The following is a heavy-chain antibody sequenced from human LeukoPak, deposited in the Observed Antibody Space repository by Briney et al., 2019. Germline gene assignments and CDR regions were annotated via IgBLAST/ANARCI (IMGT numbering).Heavy chain of an antibody. V-gene: IGHV3-21*01. Sequence: GGSLRLSCAASGFNFDFYRMGWVRQAPGKGLEWVSSISRSGDLIYGADSVKGRFTISRDNAKKSLYLQMNSLRAEDTAVYYCARDYPSDVYYYMGVWGIGTTVTVSS. CDR2: ISRSGDLI. CDR3: ARDYPSDVYYYMGV. D-gene: IGHD3-16*02. CDR1: GFNFDFYR. J-gene: IGHJ6*03.